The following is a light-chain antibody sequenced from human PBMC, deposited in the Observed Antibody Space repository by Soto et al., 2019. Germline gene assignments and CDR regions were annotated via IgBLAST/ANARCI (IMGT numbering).Light chain of an antibody. CDR1: QSVSSNF. CDR2: DTS. Sequence: EIVLTQSPGTLSLSPGERATLSWRASQSVSSNFLAWYQQKPGQAPSLLIYDTSTRATGVPDRFSGSGSGTDFALTISRVEPEDFAIYFCQQYGSSPGTFGQGTKVDIK. J-gene: IGKJ1*01. V-gene: IGKV3-20*01. CDR3: QQYGSSPGT.